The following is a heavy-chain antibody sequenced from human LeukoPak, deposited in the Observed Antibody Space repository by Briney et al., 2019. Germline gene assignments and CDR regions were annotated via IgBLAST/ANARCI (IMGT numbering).Heavy chain of an antibody. Sequence: GGSLRLSCAASGFTFSDYYMSWIRQAPGKGLEWVSYISSGSSSIYYADSVKGRFTISRDNAKNSLYLQMNSLRAEDTAVYYCARESPIAVAVPYFDYWGQGTLVTVSS. CDR1: GFTFSDYY. CDR2: ISSGSSSI. D-gene: IGHD6-19*01. J-gene: IGHJ4*02. CDR3: ARESPIAVAVPYFDY. V-gene: IGHV3-11*04.